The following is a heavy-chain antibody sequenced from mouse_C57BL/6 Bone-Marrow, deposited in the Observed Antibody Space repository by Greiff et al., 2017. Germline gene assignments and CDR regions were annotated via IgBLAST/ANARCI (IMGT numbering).Heavy chain of an antibody. CDR3: ARDRGQLRLNYFYY. J-gene: IGHJ2*01. V-gene: IGHV5-4*01. CDR1: GFTFSSYA. CDR2: ISDGGSYT. Sequence: EVKLVESGGGLVKPGGSLKLSCAASGFTFSSYAMSWVRQTPEKRLEWVATISDGGSYTYYPDNVKGRFTISRDNAKNNLYLQMSHLKSEDTAMYYCARDRGQLRLNYFYYWGQGTTLTVSS. D-gene: IGHD3-2*02.